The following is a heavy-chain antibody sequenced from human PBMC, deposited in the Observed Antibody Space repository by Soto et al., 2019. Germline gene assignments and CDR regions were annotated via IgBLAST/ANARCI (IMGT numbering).Heavy chain of an antibody. Sequence: ASVKVSCKASGYTFTGYYMHWVRQAPGQGLEWMGWINPNSGGTNYAQKFQGRVTMTRDTSISTAYMELSRLRSDDTAVYYCARAGKYCSSTSCRYYFDYWGQGTLVTVSS. CDR2: INPNSGGT. CDR1: GYTFTGYY. CDR3: ARAGKYCSSTSCRYYFDY. J-gene: IGHJ4*02. D-gene: IGHD2-2*01. V-gene: IGHV1-2*02.